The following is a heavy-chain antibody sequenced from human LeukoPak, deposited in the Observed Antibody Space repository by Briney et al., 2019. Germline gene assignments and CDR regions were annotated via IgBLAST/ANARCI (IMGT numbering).Heavy chain of an antibody. Sequence: ASVKVSCKASGYTFTSYDINWVRQATGQRLEWMGWMNPNSGNTGYAQKFQGRVTMTRNTSISTAYMELSSLRSEDTAVYYCARGPEDGYNYDYWGQGTLVTVSS. V-gene: IGHV1-8*01. CDR1: GYTFTSYD. CDR3: ARGPEDGYNYDY. J-gene: IGHJ4*02. D-gene: IGHD5-24*01. CDR2: MNPNSGNT.